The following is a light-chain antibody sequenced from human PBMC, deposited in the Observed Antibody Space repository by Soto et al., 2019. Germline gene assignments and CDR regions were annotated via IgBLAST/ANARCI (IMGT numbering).Light chain of an antibody. CDR3: QSYDSSLSAYV. V-gene: IGLV1-40*01. CDR2: GNS. Sequence: QSVLAQPPSVSGAPGQKVTISCTGSSSNIGAGYDLHWYQQLPGTAPKLLLYGNSNRPSGVPDRFPGSKSGTSASLAITGLQAEDEAEYYCQSYDSSLSAYVFGTGTKLTVL. J-gene: IGLJ1*01. CDR1: SSNIGAGYD.